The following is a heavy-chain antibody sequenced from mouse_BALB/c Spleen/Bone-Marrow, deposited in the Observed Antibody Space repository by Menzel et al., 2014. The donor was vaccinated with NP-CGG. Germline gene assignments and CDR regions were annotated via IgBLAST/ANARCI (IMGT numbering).Heavy chain of an antibody. CDR3: ARRSAATYYFDY. CDR2: ISNGGGST. J-gene: IGHJ2*01. Sequence: EVKVVESGGGLVQPGGSLKLSCAASGFTFSSYTMSWVRRTPEKRLEWVAYISNGGGSTYYPDTVKGRFTISRDNAKNTLYLQMSSLKSEDTAMYYCARRSAATYYFDYWGQGTTLTVSS. CDR1: GFTFSSYT. V-gene: IGHV5-12-2*01. D-gene: IGHD1-2*01.